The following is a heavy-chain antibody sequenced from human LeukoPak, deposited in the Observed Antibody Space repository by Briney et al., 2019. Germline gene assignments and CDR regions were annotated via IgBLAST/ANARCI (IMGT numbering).Heavy chain of an antibody. V-gene: IGHV1-2*02. CDR3: ARDVGLWFGELSVPDFDY. Sequence: ASVNVSCKASGYTFTGYYMHWVRQAPGQGLEWMGWINPNSGGTNYAQKFQGRVTMTRDTSISTAYMELSRLGSVDTAVYYCARDVGLWFGELSVPDFDYWGQGTLVTVSS. D-gene: IGHD3-10*01. CDR2: INPNSGGT. J-gene: IGHJ4*02. CDR1: GYTFTGYY.